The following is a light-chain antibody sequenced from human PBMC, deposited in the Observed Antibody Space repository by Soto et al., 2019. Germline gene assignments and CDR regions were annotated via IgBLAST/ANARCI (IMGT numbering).Light chain of an antibody. Sequence: DIQITHSPSALSASVGDGVTITFLASQSTSSYLAWYQQKPGKAPKLLIYQASSLEDGVPSRFSGSGSGTEFSLTISSLQPDDFATYYCQKYNSFSITFDQGTRLEIK. V-gene: IGKV1-5*03. J-gene: IGKJ5*01. CDR2: QAS. CDR1: QSTSSY. CDR3: QKYNSFSIT.